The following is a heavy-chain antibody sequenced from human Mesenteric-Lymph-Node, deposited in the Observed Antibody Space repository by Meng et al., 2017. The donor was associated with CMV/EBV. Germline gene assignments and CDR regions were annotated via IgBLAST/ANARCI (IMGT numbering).Heavy chain of an antibody. V-gene: IGHV3-48*04. CDR3: AKEEQTANAFDI. CDR1: GFTFSSYS. D-gene: IGHD1/OR15-1a*01. CDR2: ISSSDTI. J-gene: IGHJ3*02. Sequence: GESLKISCAASGFTFSSYSMNWVRQAPGKGLEWVSYISSSDTIYYADSVKGRFTISRDSAKNSLYLQMNSLRAEYTTVYYCAKEEQTANAFDILGQGTMVTVSS.